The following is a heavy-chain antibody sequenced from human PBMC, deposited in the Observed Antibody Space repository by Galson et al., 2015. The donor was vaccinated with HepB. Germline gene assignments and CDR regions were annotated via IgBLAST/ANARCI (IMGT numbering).Heavy chain of an antibody. D-gene: IGHD6-6*01. CDR2: ISYDGGNGGDK. Sequence: SLRLSCAASGLDINSYGVHWIRQAPGKGLEWVAMISYDGGNGGDKYYTDSVKGRFTISRDRSENTVHLQMNGLRTEDTAVYYCARDFGSSGWYNWFDPWGQGTLVVVSS. CDR3: ARDFGSSGWYNWFDP. J-gene: IGHJ5*02. CDR1: GLDINSYG. V-gene: IGHV3-30*03.